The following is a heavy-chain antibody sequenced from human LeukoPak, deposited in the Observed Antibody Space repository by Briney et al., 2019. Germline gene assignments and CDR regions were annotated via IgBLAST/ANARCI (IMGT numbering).Heavy chain of an antibody. V-gene: IGHV4-59*01. Sequence: SETLSLTCTVSGGSISSYYWSWIRQPPGKGLEWIGYIYYSGSTNYNPSLKSRVTISVDTSKNQFSLKLSSVTAADTAVYYCARMTTVVPYYFDYWGQGTLVTVSS. J-gene: IGHJ4*02. CDR1: GGSISSYY. CDR3: ARMTTVVPYYFDY. CDR2: IYYSGST. D-gene: IGHD4-23*01.